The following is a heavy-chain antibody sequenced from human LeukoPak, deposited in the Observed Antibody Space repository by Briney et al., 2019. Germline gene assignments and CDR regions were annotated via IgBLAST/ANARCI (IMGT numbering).Heavy chain of an antibody. V-gene: IGHV3-23*01. J-gene: IGHJ4*02. CDR3: AKIQGYFDY. CDR2: ITGSGGTT. Sequence: GGSLRLSCAASGFTFSSYGMSWVRQAPGKGPQWVSAITGSGGTTYYADSVKGRLTISRDNSKNTLYLQMNSLRAEDTAVYYCAKIQGYFDYWGQGNLVTVSS. CDR1: GFTFSSYG.